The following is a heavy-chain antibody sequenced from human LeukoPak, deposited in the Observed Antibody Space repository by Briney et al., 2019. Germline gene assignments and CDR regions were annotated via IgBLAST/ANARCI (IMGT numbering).Heavy chain of an antibody. D-gene: IGHD3-10*02. CDR2: ISSSGGTI. J-gene: IGHJ6*04. CDR1: GFTFSSYE. Sequence: GGSLRLSCAGSGFTFSSYEMNWVRQAPGKGLEWVSYISSSGGTIYYADSVKGRFTISRDNAKNSLYLQMNSLRAEDTAVYYCAELGITMIGGVWGKGTTVTISS. V-gene: IGHV3-48*03. CDR3: AELGITMIGGV.